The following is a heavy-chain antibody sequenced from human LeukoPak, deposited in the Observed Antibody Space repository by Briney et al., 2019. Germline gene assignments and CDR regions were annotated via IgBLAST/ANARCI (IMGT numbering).Heavy chain of an antibody. CDR3: AKNGAVAGTCDY. CDR1: GFIFSDYS. Sequence: PGGSLRLSCAASGFIFSDYSMDWVRQAPGRGREWVSYISSSSSTIYYADSVKGRFTISRDNAKKLLYLQMNSLREEDTAVYYCAKNGAVAGTCDYWGQGILVTVSS. CDR2: ISSSSSTI. J-gene: IGHJ4*02. D-gene: IGHD6-19*01. V-gene: IGHV3-48*02.